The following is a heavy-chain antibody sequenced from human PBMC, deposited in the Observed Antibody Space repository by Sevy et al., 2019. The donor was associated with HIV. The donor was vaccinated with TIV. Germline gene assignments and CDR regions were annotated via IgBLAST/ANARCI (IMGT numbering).Heavy chain of an antibody. CDR2: ISGSGGST. CDR3: AKDRRATNSDYYYYGMDV. J-gene: IGHJ6*02. V-gene: IGHV3-23*01. CDR1: GFTFSSYA. Sequence: GGSLRLSCAASGFTFSSYAMSWVRQAPGKGLEWVSAISGSGGSTYYAVSVKGRFTISRDNSKNTLYRQMNSLRAEDTAVYYCAKDRRATNSDYYYYGMDVWGQGTTVTVSS. D-gene: IGHD1-26*01.